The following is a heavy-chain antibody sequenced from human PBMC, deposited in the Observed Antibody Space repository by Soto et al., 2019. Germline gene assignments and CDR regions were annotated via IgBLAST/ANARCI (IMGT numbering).Heavy chain of an antibody. V-gene: IGHV4-59*01. CDR2: IYYSGST. J-gene: IGHJ4*02. CDR3: ARDYGDYIIDY. D-gene: IGHD4-17*01. Sequence: SETLSLTCTVSGGSISSYYWSWIRQPPGKGLEWIGYIYYSGSTNYNPSLKSRVTISIDTSKNQFSLKLSSVTAADTAVYYCARDYGDYIIDYWGQGTQVTVSS. CDR1: GGSISSYY.